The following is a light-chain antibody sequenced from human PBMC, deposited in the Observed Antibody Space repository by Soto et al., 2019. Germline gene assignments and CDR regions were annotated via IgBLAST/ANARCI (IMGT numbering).Light chain of an antibody. CDR2: DAS. CDR3: QQYNSYSWT. V-gene: IGKV1-5*01. Sequence: DIQLTQSPSTLSSSVGDRVTITCRASQSISSWLAWYKQKPGKAPKLLSYDASSLESGVPSRFRGSGSGTEFTLTISSLQPDDFATYYCQQYNSYSWTFGQGTKVDIK. J-gene: IGKJ1*01. CDR1: QSISSW.